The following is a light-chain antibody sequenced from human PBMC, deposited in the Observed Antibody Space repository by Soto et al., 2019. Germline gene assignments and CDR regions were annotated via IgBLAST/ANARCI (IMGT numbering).Light chain of an antibody. V-gene: IGKV1-33*01. CDR2: DAT. CDR1: QDITNY. CDR3: QQYDALPYT. J-gene: IGKJ2*01. Sequence: DVQMTQSPSSLSASVGDRVTITCQASQDITNYLNWYQQKVGKAPKLLIYDATNLETGVPSRFGGSGSGTDFTFTISSLQPEDTATYYCQQYDALPYTFGPGTKLQIK.